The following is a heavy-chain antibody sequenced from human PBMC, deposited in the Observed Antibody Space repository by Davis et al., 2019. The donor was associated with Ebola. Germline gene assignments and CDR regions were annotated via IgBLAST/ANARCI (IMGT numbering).Heavy chain of an antibody. D-gene: IGHD1-7*01. J-gene: IGHJ4*02. CDR2: IYYSGST. CDR3: ATTSGDY. V-gene: IGHV4-30-4*01. CDR1: GGSISSGDYY. Sequence: MPSGTLSLTCAVSGGSISSGDYYWSWIRQPPGKGLEWIGYIYYSGSTYYNPSLKSRVTISVDTSKNQFSLKLSSVTAADTAVYYCATTSGDYWGQGTLVTVSS.